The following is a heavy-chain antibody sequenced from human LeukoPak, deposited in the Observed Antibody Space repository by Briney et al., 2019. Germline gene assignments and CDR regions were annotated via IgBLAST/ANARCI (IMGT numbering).Heavy chain of an antibody. D-gene: IGHD4-17*01. CDR2: ISYDGSNK. CDR3: AKIDYESHD. Sequence: GGSLRLSCEASGFTFSSYGMHWVRQAPGKGLEWVAVISYDGSNKYYADSVKGRFTISRDNSKNTLYLQMNSLRAEDTAVYYCAKIDYESHDWGQGTLVTVSS. V-gene: IGHV3-30*18. J-gene: IGHJ4*02. CDR1: GFTFSSYG.